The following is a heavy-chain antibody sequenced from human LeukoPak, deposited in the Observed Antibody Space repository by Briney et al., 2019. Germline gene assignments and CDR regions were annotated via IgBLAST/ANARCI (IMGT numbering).Heavy chain of an antibody. J-gene: IGHJ4*02. V-gene: IGHV4-4*07. Sequence: SETLSLTCAVSGGSISGYYWTWVRQSAGKGLEWIGRIYSSGNANYNPSLKSRVTISVDTSKNQFSLKLSSVTAADTAVYYCARTIAARDETQLFDYWGQGTLVTVSS. CDR2: IYSSGNA. CDR3: ARTIAARDETQLFDY. CDR1: GGSISGYY. D-gene: IGHD6-6*01.